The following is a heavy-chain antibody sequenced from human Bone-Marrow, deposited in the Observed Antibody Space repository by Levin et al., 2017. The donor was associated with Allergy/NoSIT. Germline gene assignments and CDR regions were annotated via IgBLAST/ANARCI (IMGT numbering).Heavy chain of an antibody. Sequence: SPTLSLPCAISGDSVSSTIAAWNWIRQSPSRGLEWLGRTYYRSNWYNDYAVSVRSRMTLNADTSKNQFFLQLNSVTPEDTAVYYCLRDVYGQIDYWGQGILVTVSS. CDR2: TYYRSNWYN. D-gene: IGHD4-17*01. CDR3: LRDVYGQIDY. J-gene: IGHJ4*02. V-gene: IGHV6-1*01. CDR1: GDSVSSTIAA.